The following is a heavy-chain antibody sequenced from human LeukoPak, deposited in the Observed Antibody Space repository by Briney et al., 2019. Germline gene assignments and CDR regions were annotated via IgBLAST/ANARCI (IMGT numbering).Heavy chain of an antibody. J-gene: IGHJ4*02. D-gene: IGHD3-22*01. Sequence: GGSLRLSCAASGFTVSSNYMSWVCQAPGKGLEWVSVIYSGGSTYSADSVKGRFTISRDNSKNTLYLQMNSLRAEDTAVYYCARLATYYYDSSGPTPDYWGQGTLVTVSS. CDR3: ARLATYYYDSSGPTPDY. V-gene: IGHV3-53*01. CDR1: GFTVSSNY. CDR2: IYSGGST.